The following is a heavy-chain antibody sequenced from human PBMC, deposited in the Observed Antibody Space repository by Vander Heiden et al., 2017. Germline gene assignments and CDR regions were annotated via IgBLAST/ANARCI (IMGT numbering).Heavy chain of an antibody. V-gene: IGHV3-21*01. D-gene: IGHD2-2*01. CDR1: GFTFSSYS. CDR3: VTHCSSTSCYLGGGY. Sequence: EVQLVESGGGLVKPGGSLRLACAASGFTFSSYSMNWVRQAPGKGLEWVSAISSSSSYIYYADSVKGRFTISRDNAKNSLYLQMNSLGAEDTAVYYCVTHCSSTSCYLGGGYWGQGTLVTVSS. CDR2: ISSSSSYI. J-gene: IGHJ4*02.